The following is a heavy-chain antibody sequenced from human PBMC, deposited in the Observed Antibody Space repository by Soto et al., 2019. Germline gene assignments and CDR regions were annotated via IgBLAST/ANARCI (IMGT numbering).Heavy chain of an antibody. CDR3: AREGGYVDY. CDR2: IDESGDF. Sequence: PSETLSLTCTVSGGPIRSSSHYWGWIRQSPGTGLEWIGSIDESGDFYYNPSLKSRVTISVDTSKNQFSLKLISVTGADSAIHYCAREGGYVDYWGQGTLVTVSS. V-gene: IGHV4-39*02. CDR1: GGPIRSSSHY. J-gene: IGHJ4*02. D-gene: IGHD1-1*01.